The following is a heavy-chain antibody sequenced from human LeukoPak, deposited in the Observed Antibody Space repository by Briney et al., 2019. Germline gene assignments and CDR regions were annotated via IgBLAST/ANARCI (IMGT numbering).Heavy chain of an antibody. V-gene: IGHV5-51*01. CDR1: GYSFTSYW. Sequence: GESLMISGKGSGYSFTSYWIGWVRQTPGRGLEWMGLVNPGDSVVRYGPSLHSPSLQGQVTISADKSINTAYLQWSSLKASDTAMYYCATKAGGSHFDLWGQGTLVTVSS. J-gene: IGHJ4*02. D-gene: IGHD1-26*01. CDR2: VNPGDSVV. CDR3: ATKAGGSHFDL.